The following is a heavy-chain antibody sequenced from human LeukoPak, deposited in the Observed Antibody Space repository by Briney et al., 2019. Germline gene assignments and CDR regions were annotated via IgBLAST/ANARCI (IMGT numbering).Heavy chain of an antibody. Sequence: TGGSLRLSCAASGFTFSSYWMHWVRQAPGKGLVWVSRINSDGSSTSYADSVKGRFTISRDNAKNTLYLQMNSLRAEDTAVYYCARVTSRGFYDAFDIWGQGTMVTVSS. CDR3: ARVTSRGFYDAFDI. CDR2: INSDGSST. V-gene: IGHV3-74*01. CDR1: GFTFSSYW. J-gene: IGHJ3*02. D-gene: IGHD6-19*01.